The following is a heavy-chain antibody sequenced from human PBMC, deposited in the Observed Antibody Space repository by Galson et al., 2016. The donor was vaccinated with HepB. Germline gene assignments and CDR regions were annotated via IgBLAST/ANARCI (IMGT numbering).Heavy chain of an antibody. Sequence: SLRLSCAASEFTFSYFGMHWVRQAPGKGLEWVAVISYDGSNKYYADSVKGRFTISRDNSKNTLYLQMNSLRVEDTAVYYCAKDHTRGGPYYDYVWGSFDSWGQGTLVTVSS. V-gene: IGHV3-30*18. J-gene: IGHJ4*02. CDR3: AKDHTRGGPYYDYVWGSFDS. D-gene: IGHD3-16*01. CDR1: EFTFSYFG. CDR2: ISYDGSNK.